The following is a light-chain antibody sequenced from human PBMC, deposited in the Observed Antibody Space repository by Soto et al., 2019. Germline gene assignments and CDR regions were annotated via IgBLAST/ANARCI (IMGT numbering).Light chain of an antibody. CDR3: QQYGSSPFT. V-gene: IGKV3-20*01. CDR1: QSVTSNY. CDR2: DAS. J-gene: IGKJ3*01. Sequence: EIVLTQSPGTLSLSPGERATLSCRASQSVTSNYLAWHQQKPGQAPRLLIYDASTRATGIPDRFSGSGSGTDFTLTISRLEPEDFAVYYCQQYGSSPFTFGPGTKVEIK.